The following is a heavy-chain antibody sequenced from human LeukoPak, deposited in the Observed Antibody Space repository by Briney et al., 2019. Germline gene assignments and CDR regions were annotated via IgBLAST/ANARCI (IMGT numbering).Heavy chain of an antibody. V-gene: IGHV5-51*01. CDR1: GYSFTSYW. D-gene: IGHD5-18*01. CDR2: IYPGDADT. CDR3: ARAPPYSYGNGFDY. Sequence: GESLKISCKGSGYSFTSYWIGWLRQMPGKGLEWRGIIYPGDADTRYNPSSQGQVTISADKSISTAYLQWSSLKASDTAMYYCARAPPYSYGNGFDYWGQGTLVTVSS. J-gene: IGHJ4*02.